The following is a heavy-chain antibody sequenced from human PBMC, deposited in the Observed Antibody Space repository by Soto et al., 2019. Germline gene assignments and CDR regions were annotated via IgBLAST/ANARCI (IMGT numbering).Heavy chain of an antibody. Sequence: AETLSLTCTVSGGSIDSVDYYWSWIRQPPGKGLEWIGYVYYSGTTNYNPFLKSRVTLSLDKSKNQFSLKMNSVTAADTAVYYCARDVIPLPNYFDXWGQGTTVTVSX. CDR1: GGSIDSVDYY. D-gene: IGHD4-4*01. CDR2: VYYSGTT. CDR3: ARDVIPLPNYFDX. J-gene: IGHJ5*02. V-gene: IGHV4-61*08.